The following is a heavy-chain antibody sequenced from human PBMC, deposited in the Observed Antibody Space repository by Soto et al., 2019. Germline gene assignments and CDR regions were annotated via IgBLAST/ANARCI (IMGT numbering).Heavy chain of an antibody. J-gene: IGHJ5*02. CDR1: DFSFTSHG. CDR2: MNPNSGNG. V-gene: IGHV1-8*02. CDR3: ARMATSGTLNWFDP. Sequence: QIQLVQSGPEVKKPGASMKVSCKAYDFSFTSHGISWVRQGTGQGLEWMGWMNPNSGNGGYAQKFQGRVTMTRDTSTSTAYMELSSLTSDDTAIYYCARMATSGTLNWFDPWGQGTLVTVSS.